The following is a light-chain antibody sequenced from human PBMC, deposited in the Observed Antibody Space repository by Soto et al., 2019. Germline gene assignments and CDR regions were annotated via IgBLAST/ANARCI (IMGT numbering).Light chain of an antibody. CDR2: GAS. CDR3: QQYSSCRLVT. Sequence: EIVMTQSPATLSVSPGERATLSCRASQSVSTNLAWYQQKPGQAPGLLIYGASTRAAGIPASFSGSWSGTEFTLTISSWRSDDFAVYYCQQYSSCRLVTFGPGTKVDI. J-gene: IGKJ3*01. CDR1: QSVSTN. V-gene: IGKV3-15*01.